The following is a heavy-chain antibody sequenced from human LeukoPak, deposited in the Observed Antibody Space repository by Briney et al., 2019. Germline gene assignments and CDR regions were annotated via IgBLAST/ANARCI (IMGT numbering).Heavy chain of an antibody. CDR2: ISGSGGST. CDR1: GFTFSSYA. V-gene: IGHV3-23*01. D-gene: IGHD4-23*01. J-gene: IGHJ4*02. CDR3: AKGGNYGGTNYYFDY. Sequence: GGSLRLSCAASGFTFSSYAMSWVRQAPGKGLEWVSAISGSGGSTYYADSVKGRFTISIDNSKNTLYLQMNSLRAEDTAVYYCAKGGNYGGTNYYFDYWGQGTLVTVSS.